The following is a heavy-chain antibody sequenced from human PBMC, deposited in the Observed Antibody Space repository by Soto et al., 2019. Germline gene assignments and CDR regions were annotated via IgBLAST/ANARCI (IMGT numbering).Heavy chain of an antibody. V-gene: IGHV3-30-3*01. CDR1: GFTFSSYA. J-gene: IGHJ4*02. CDR2: ISYDGSNK. D-gene: IGHD3-10*01. Sequence: PGGSLRLSCAASGFTFSSYAMHWVRQAPGKGLEWVAVISYDGSNKYYADSVKGRFTISRDNSKNTLYLQMNSLRAEDTAVYYCARGWGSYYNGADYWGQGTLVTVSS. CDR3: ARGWGSYYNGADY.